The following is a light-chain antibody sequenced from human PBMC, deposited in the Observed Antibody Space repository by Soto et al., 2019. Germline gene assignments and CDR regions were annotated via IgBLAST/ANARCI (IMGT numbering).Light chain of an antibody. J-gene: IGKJ1*01. CDR3: QHYNNWPRT. CDR1: QSVSSSY. Sequence: EIVLTQSPGTLSLSPGERATLSCRASQSVSSSYLAWYQQKPGQAPRLLIYGASSRATGIPDRFSGSGSGTEFTLTISSLQSEDFAVYYCQHYNNWPRTFGQGTKVEI. CDR2: GAS. V-gene: IGKV3-20*01.